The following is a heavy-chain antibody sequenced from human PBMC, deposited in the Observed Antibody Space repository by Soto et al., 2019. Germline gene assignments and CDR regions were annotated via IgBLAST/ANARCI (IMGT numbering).Heavy chain of an antibody. CDR2: ISYDGTNK. Sequence: QVQLVESGGGVVQPGRSLRLSCAASGFTFSTYAMHWVRQAPGKGLEWVAVISYDGTNKYYADSVRGRFTISRDNSKNTVFLQKNSLRAEDTAVYYCAKDGGGYNYGYVMLDKYYYGMDVWGQGTTVTVSS. J-gene: IGHJ6*02. V-gene: IGHV3-30-3*01. CDR3: AKDGGGYNYGYVMLDKYYYGMDV. CDR1: GFTFSTYA. D-gene: IGHD5-18*01.